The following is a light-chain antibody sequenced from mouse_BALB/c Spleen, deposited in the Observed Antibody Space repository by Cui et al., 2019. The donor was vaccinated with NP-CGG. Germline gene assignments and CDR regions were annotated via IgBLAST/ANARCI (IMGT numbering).Light chain of an antibody. V-gene: IGLV1*01. Sequence: QAAVTQDSALTTSLGETVTLTCRSSTGAVTTSNYANWVQEKPDHLFTGLIGSTNNRAPGVPARFSGSLIGDKAALTITGAQTEDEAIYFCALWYSNHWVFGGGTKLTVL. J-gene: IGLJ1*01. CDR2: STN. CDR3: ALWYSNHWV. CDR1: TGAVTTSNY.